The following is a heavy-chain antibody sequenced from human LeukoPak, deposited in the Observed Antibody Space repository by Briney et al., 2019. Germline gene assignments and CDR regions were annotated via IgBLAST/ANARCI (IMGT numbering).Heavy chain of an antibody. Sequence: SETLSLTCTVSGGSISSYYWSWIRQPPGKGLEWIGYIYYSGSTNYNPSLKSRVTISVDTSKNQFSLKLSSVTAADTAVYYCARHGFLGPVVDAIAAAVSWFDPWGQGTLVTVSS. D-gene: IGHD6-13*01. J-gene: IGHJ5*02. CDR1: GGSISSYY. V-gene: IGHV4-59*08. CDR3: ARHGFLGPVVDAIAAAVSWFDP. CDR2: IYYSGST.